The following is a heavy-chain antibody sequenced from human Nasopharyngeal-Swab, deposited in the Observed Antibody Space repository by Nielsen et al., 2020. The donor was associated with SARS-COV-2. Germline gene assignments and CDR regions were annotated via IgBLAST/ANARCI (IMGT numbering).Heavy chain of an antibody. D-gene: IGHD6-6*01. CDR2: ISYDGSNK. Sequence: WIGQRPGKGLEWVSVISYDGSNKYYADSVKGRFTISRDNSKNTLYLQMNSLRAEDTAVYYCARGGGSSSSAPFDYWGQGTLVTVSS. J-gene: IGHJ4*02. CDR3: ARGGGSSSSAPFDY. V-gene: IGHV3-30-3*01.